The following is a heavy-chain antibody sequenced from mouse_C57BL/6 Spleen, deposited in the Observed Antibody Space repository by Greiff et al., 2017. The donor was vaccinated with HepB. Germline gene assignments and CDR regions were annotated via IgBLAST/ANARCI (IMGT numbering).Heavy chain of an antibody. J-gene: IGHJ1*03. D-gene: IGHD1-1*01. CDR3: AAVVARDWYFDV. CDR2: IDPEDGET. V-gene: IGHV14-2*01. Sequence: EVQGVESGAELVKPGASVKLSCTASGFNIKDYYMHWVKQRTEQGLEWIGRIDPEDGETKYAPKFQGKATITADTSSNTAYLQLSSLTSEDTAVYYCAAVVARDWYFDVWGTGTTVTVSS. CDR1: GFNIKDYY.